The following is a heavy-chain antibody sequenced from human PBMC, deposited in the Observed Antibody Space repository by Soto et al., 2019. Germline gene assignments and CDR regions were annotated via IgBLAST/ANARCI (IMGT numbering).Heavy chain of an antibody. Sequence: QLHLQESGSGLVKPSQTLSLTCAVSGGSISKNGYSWSWIRQPPRKGLEWIGYIYHSGSTYYNPSPKSRVSISVDRSNNRFSLNLSSVTAADTAVYYCARTVTTGPFFDFWGQGTLVTVSS. CDR3: ARTVTTGPFFDF. J-gene: IGHJ4*02. CDR2: IYHSGST. CDR1: GGSISKNGYS. V-gene: IGHV4-30-2*01. D-gene: IGHD4-17*01.